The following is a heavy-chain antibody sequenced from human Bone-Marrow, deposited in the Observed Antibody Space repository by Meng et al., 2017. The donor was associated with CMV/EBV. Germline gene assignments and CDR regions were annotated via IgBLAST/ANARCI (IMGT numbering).Heavy chain of an antibody. CDR2: MNPNSGNT. J-gene: IGHJ6*02. CDR3: ARDGLIWFGELLGTNFDYYYGMDV. D-gene: IGHD3-10*01. Sequence: ASVKVSCKASGYTFTSYDINWVRQATGQGFEWMGWMNPNSGNTGYAQKFQGRVTMTRDTSISTAYMELSRLRSDDTALYYCARDGLIWFGELLGTNFDYYYGMDVWGQGTTVTVSS. CDR1: GYTFTSYD. V-gene: IGHV1-8*01.